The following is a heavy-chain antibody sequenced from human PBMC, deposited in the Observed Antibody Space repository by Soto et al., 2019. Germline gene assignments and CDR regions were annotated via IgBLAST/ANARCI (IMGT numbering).Heavy chain of an antibody. CDR3: AREGTATTVTWFDS. D-gene: IGHD4-4*01. CDR1: GGSVSSGSYY. J-gene: IGHJ5*01. V-gene: IGHV4-61*01. Sequence: SETLSLTCTVSGGSVSSGSYYWSWIRQPPGKGLEWIGYIYYSGSTNYNPSLKSRVTISVDTSKNQFSLKLSSVTAADTAVYYCAREGTATTVTWFDSWGQGTLVTVSS. CDR2: IYYSGST.